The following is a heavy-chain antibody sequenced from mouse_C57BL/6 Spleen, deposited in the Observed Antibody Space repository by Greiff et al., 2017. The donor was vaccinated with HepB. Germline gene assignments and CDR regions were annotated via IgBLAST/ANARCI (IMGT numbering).Heavy chain of an antibody. CDR3: ARSGDY. CDR1: GYSFTGYY. Sequence: EVKLVESGPELVKPGASVKISCKASGYSFTGYYMNWVKQSPEKSLEWIGEINPSTGGTTYNQKFKAKATLTVDKSSSTAYMQLKSLTSEDSAVYYCARSGDYWGQGTTLTVSS. V-gene: IGHV1-42*01. J-gene: IGHJ2*01. D-gene: IGHD4-1*01. CDR2: INPSTGGT.